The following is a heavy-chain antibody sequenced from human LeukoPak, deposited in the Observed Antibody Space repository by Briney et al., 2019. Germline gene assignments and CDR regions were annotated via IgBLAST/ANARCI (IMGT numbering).Heavy chain of an antibody. CDR1: GGSFGGYY. Sequence: SETLSLTCAVYGGSFGGYYWSWIRQPPGKGLEWIGEINHSGSTNYNPSLKSRVTISVDTSKNQFSLKLSSVTAADTAVYYCARSFVAAGGYYYYMDVWGKGTTVTVSS. CDR2: INHSGST. J-gene: IGHJ6*03. V-gene: IGHV4-34*01. D-gene: IGHD6-19*01. CDR3: ARSFVAAGGYYYYMDV.